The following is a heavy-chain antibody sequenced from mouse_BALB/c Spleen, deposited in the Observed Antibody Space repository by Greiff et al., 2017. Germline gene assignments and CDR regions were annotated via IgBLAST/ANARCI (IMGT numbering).Heavy chain of an antibody. CDR3: ARKGPPYYAMDY. V-gene: IGHV2-6-4*01. CDR1: GFSLSRYS. J-gene: IGHJ4*01. CDR2: IWGGGST. Sequence: QVQLKESGPGLVAPSQSLSITCTVSGFSLSRYSVHWVRQPPGKGLEWLGMIWGGGSTDYNSALKSRLSISKDNSKSQVFFKMNSLQADDTAIYYCARKGPPYYAMDYWGQGTSVTVSS.